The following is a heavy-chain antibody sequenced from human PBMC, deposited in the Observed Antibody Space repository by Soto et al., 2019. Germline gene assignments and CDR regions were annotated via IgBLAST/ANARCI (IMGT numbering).Heavy chain of an antibody. CDR3: AKDQGDCDILTGYYTHVGGNYYYGMDV. Sequence: GGSLRLSCAASGFTFSSYAMSWVRQAPGKGLEWVSAISGSGGSTYYADSVKGRFTISRDNSKNTLYLQMNSLRAEDTAVYYCAKDQGDCDILTGYYTHVGGNYYYGMDVWGQGTTVTVSS. J-gene: IGHJ6*02. V-gene: IGHV3-23*01. CDR1: GFTFSSYA. D-gene: IGHD3-9*01. CDR2: ISGSGGST.